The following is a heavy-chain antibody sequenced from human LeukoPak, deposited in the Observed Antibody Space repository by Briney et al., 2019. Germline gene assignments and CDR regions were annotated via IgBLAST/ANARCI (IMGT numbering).Heavy chain of an antibody. D-gene: IGHD3-10*01. V-gene: IGHV1-2*02. Sequence: GASLKVSCKASGYTFTGFYMHWVRQAPGQGLEWMGWINPSSGDTNYAQKFQGRFTMTRDTSMSTAYMELSRVRADDTAVYYCARTMNYYGSPDWGQGTLVTVSS. CDR1: GYTFTGFY. J-gene: IGHJ4*02. CDR2: INPSSGDT. CDR3: ARTMNYYGSPD.